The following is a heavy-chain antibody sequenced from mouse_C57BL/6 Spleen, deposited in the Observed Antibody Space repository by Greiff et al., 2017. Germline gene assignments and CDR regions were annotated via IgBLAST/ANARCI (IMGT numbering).Heavy chain of an antibody. CDR3: ARGNGSSSSYFDV. D-gene: IGHD1-1*01. V-gene: IGHV1-52*01. CDR2: IDPSDSET. Sequence: VQLQQPGAELVRPGSSVKLSCKASGYTFTSYWMHWVKQRPIQGLEWIGNIDPSDSETHYNQKFKDKATLTVDKSSSTAYMQLSSLTSEDSAVYYCARGNGSSSSYFDVWGTGTTGTASS. CDR1: GYTFTSYW. J-gene: IGHJ1*03.